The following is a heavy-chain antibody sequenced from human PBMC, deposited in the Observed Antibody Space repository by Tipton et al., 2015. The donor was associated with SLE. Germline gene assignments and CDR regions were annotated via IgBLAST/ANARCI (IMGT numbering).Heavy chain of an antibody. CDR3: ARVPLPGIAVAGTGY. V-gene: IGHV3-21*01. CDR2: ISSSSSYM. D-gene: IGHD6-19*01. J-gene: IGHJ4*02. Sequence: SLRLSCTASGFTFSSYSMNWVRQAPGKGLEWVSSISSSSSYMYYADSVKGRFTISRDNAKNSLYLQMNSLRAEDTAVYYCARVPLPGIAVAGTGYWGQGTLVTVSS. CDR1: GFTFSSYS.